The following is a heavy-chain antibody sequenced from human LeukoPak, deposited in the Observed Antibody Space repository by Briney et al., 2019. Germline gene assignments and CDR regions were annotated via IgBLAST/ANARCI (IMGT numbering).Heavy chain of an antibody. CDR3: GREADCGAECYSMGY. CDR2: ITSDESNT. D-gene: IGHD2-21*01. Sequence: GGSLRLSCAASGFTFSSYWMHWVRQAPGKGLVWVSRITSDESNTRYADSVKGRFTISRDNAKNTLYLQMNSLRVEDTAVYYCGREADCGAECYSMGYWGQGTLATVSS. CDR1: GFTFSSYW. V-gene: IGHV3-74*01. J-gene: IGHJ4*02.